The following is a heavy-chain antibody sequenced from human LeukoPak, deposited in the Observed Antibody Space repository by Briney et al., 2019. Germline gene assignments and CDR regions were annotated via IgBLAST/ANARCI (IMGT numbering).Heavy chain of an antibody. J-gene: IGHJ1*01. CDR1: GFTFSSYA. V-gene: IGHV3-23*01. Sequence: PGGSLRLSCAASGFTFSSYAMSWVRQAPGKGLEWVSAISGSGGSTYYADSVKGRFTISRDNSKNTLYLQMNSLRAEDTAVYYCARDWGPTSLYPIPPRYFQHWGQGTLVTVSS. D-gene: IGHD3-16*01. CDR2: ISGSGGST. CDR3: ARDWGPTSLYPIPPRYFQH.